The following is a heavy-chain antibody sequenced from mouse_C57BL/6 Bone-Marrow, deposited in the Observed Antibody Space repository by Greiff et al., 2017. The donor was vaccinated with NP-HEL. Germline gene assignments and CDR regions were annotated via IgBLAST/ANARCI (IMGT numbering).Heavy chain of an antibody. J-gene: IGHJ2*01. CDR3: ARHEEGGWTTGNYFDY. Sequence: QVHVKQSGAELVKPGASVKLSCKASGYTFTEYTIHWVKQRSGQGLEWIGWFYPGSGSIKYNEKFKDKATLTADKSSSTVYMELSRLTSEDDAVYFCARHEEGGWTTGNYFDYWGQGTTLTVSS. D-gene: IGHD1-1*01. CDR2: FYPGSGSI. CDR1: GYTFTEYT. V-gene: IGHV1-62-2*01.